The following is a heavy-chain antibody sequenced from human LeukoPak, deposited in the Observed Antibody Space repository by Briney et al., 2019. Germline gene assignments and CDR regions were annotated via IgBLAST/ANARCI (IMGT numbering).Heavy chain of an antibody. Sequence: GGSLRLSCAASGFTFSSYEMNWVRQAPGKGLEWVSHISGSGSNIYYADSVKGRFTISRDNAKSSLYLQMNSLRAEDTGLYYCARDLGGYNFGNLGYWGQGTLVTVSS. V-gene: IGHV3-48*03. D-gene: IGHD5-24*01. CDR1: GFTFSSYE. CDR2: ISGSGSNI. CDR3: ARDLGGYNFGNLGY. J-gene: IGHJ4*02.